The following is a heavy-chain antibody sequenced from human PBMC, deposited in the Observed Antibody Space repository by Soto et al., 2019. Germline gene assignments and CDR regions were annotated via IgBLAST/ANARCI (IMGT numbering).Heavy chain of an antibody. D-gene: IGHD2-2*01. J-gene: IGHJ6*02. V-gene: IGHV3-23*01. CDR2: ISERATLT. CDR1: GFTFSSYA. Sequence: EVQLSESGGGLVQPGGSLRLSCAASGFTFSSYAMKWVRQAPGKGLEWVSLISERATLTYYADSVKGRFTISRDNSGNTLFLQMYSLRAEDTAVYYCARYIPGVRYYGMDVWGQGTTVTVS. CDR3: ARYIPGVRYYGMDV.